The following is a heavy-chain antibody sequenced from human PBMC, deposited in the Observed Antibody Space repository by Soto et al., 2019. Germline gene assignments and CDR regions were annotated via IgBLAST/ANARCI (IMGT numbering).Heavy chain of an antibody. CDR2: SDNSGNT. CDR3: ARGGWYEDH. D-gene: IGHD6-19*01. J-gene: IGHJ4*02. V-gene: IGHV4-59*08. Sequence: PSETLSLTCTVSGGSVSSDYWSWIRQPPGKGLEWIGYSDNSGNTDYNPSLKSQVTISLDASRNEFSLSLRSVTAADTAIYYCARGGWYEDHWGQGTLVTVSS. CDR1: GGSVSSDY.